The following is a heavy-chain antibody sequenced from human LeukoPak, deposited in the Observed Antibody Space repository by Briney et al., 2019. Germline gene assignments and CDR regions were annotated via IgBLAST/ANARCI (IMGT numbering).Heavy chain of an antibody. V-gene: IGHV3-73*01. CDR2: IKTKADNYAT. CDR1: GLTFSVSA. J-gene: IGHJ6*04. Sequence: GGSLKLSCSASGLTFSVSAIHWVRQASGKGLEWLGRIKTKADNYATAYAASVKGRFTISRDDSTNTAYLQMNSLKTEDTAVYYCTHPAYYYNVDVWGKGTTVTVSS. CDR3: THPAYYYNVDV. D-gene: IGHD6-25*01.